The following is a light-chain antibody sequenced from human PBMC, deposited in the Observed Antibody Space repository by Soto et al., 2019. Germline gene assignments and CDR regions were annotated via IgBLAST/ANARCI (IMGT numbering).Light chain of an antibody. CDR2: EVS. J-gene: IGLJ2*01. CDR1: SNDVGGYAY. CDR3: SSYTGDTTPV. Sequence: QSALTQPASVSGSPGQSITISCTGTSNDVGGYAYVSWYQQYPGKAPKLVISEVSNRPSGVSHRFSGSRSGNTASLTISGLQAEDEADYYCSSYTGDTTPVFGGGTKLPVL. V-gene: IGLV2-14*01.